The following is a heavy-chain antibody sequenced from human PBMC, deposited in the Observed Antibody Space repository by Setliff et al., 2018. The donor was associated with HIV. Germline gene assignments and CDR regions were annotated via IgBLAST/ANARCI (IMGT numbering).Heavy chain of an antibody. D-gene: IGHD1-26*01. Sequence: ASVKVSCKASGYTFTTYSMHWVRQAPGHSLEWMGWINVGKGDTKYSQDLQGRITITRDTTANTAYMELSSLRSDDTAVYFCARGALLAVFDFDHWGRGTQVTVSS. J-gene: IGHJ4*01. CDR1: GYTFTTYS. CDR2: INVGKGDT. V-gene: IGHV1-3*01. CDR3: ARGALLAVFDFDH.